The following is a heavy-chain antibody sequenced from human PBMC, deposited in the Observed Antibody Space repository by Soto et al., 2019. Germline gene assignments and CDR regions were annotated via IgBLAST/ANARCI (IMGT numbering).Heavy chain of an antibody. J-gene: IGHJ4*02. D-gene: IGHD3-10*01. V-gene: IGHV4-31*02. CDR3: AKEIRE. CDR2: IYFGGRS. Sequence: WTWIRQHPGKGLEWIGYIYFGGRSLYNPSLRSRISMSVDASKNQFSLTMSSLTAADTAVYYCAKEIREWGQETLVTVSS.